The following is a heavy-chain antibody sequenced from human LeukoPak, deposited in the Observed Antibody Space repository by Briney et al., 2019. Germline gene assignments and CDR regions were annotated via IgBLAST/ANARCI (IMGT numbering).Heavy chain of an antibody. CDR1: GGSISSSRNY. J-gene: IGHJ4*02. D-gene: IGHD6-19*01. CDR3: ATGGGIAVAHA. CDR2: IYHSGTT. Sequence: SSETLSLTCTVSGGSISSSRNYWGWIRQPPGKGLEWIASIYHSGTTYYNPSLKSRVTIFVHTSDNQFSLKLSSVTAADTAAYYCATGGGIAVAHAWGQGIVVTVSS. V-gene: IGHV4-39*01.